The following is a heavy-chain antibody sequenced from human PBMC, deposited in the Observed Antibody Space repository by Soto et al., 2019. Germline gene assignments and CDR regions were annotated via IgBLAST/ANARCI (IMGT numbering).Heavy chain of an antibody. D-gene: IGHD3-10*01. Sequence: SETLSLTCTVSGGSISIYYWSWIRQPPGKGLEWIGYIYYSGSTNYNPSLKSRVTISVDTSKNQFSLKLSSVTAADKAVYYCASGSGSPGFYYYYMDVWGKGTTVTVSS. CDR1: GGSISIYY. J-gene: IGHJ6*03. CDR2: IYYSGST. V-gene: IGHV4-59*08. CDR3: ASGSGSPGFYYYYMDV.